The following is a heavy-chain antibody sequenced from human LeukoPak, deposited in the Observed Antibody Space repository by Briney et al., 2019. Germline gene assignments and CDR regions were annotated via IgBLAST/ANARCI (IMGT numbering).Heavy chain of an antibody. D-gene: IGHD3-10*01. J-gene: IGHJ3*02. CDR1: GFTFSGYN. CDR3: AKEYAYYYGSGSYSAFDI. V-gene: IGHV3-23*01. CDR2: ISGSGGST. Sequence: PGGSLRLSCAASGFTFSGYNMNWVRQAPGKGLEWVSAISGSGGSTHYADSVKGRFTISRDNSKNTLYLQMNSLRAEDTAVYYCAKEYAYYYGSGSYSAFDIWGQGTMVTVSS.